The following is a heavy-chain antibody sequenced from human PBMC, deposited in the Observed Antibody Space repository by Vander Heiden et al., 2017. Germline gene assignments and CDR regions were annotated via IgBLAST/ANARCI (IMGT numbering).Heavy chain of an antibody. CDR3: ARGGVAEKKGVDY. V-gene: IGHV4-59*01. CDR2: IYYSGST. CDR1: GGSISSYS. J-gene: IGHJ4*02. Sequence: QVQLQESGPGLVKPSETLSLTCTVSGGSISSYSWSWIRQPPGKGLEWIGYIYYSGSTNYNPSLKSRVTISVDTSKNQFSLKLSSVTAADTAVYYCARGGVAEKKGVDYWGQGTLVTVSS. D-gene: IGHD2-15*01.